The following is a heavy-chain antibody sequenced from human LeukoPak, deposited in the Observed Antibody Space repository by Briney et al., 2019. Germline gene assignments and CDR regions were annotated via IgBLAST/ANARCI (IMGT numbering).Heavy chain of an antibody. CDR2: TYSSVGT. CDR1: GLSISNIY. Sequence: GGSLRLSCEVSGLSISNIYMSWLREAPGEGLECVSVTYSSVGTYYADSVRGRFTTSTDNARNTVYLQMNSLRGEDTAIYYCAGNHPFDPWGQGTLVTVSS. V-gene: IGHV3-66*01. D-gene: IGHD1-14*01. CDR3: AGNHPFDP. J-gene: IGHJ5*02.